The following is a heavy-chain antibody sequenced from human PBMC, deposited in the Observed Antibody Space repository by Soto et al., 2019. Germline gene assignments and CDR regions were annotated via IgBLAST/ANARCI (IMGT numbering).Heavy chain of an antibody. CDR1: GFTFSSYG. CDR2: IWYDGGEK. J-gene: IGHJ5*02. D-gene: IGHD6-13*01. V-gene: IGHV3-33*01. CDR3: ARHVSSRSNNWIDP. Sequence: QVQLVESGGGVVQPGRSLRLSCAASGFTFSSYGMHWVRQAPGKGLEWVAVIWYDGGEKYYADTVKGRFTISRDNSKNTLYLQMNSLRAEDTAVYYCARHVSSRSNNWIDPWGQGTLVPVSS.